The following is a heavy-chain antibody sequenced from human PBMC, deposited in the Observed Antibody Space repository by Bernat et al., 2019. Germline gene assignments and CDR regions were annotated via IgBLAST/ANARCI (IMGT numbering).Heavy chain of an antibody. CDR3: ARGVLKYYYYMDV. CDR1: GFIFSTYS. CDR2: ISSSATYI. D-gene: IGHD2/OR15-2a*01. J-gene: IGHJ6*03. V-gene: IGHV3-21*01. Sequence: TGSGFIFSTYSMNCVRQAPGRGLEWVSSISSSATYIYYADSVKGRFTISRDNAQNSLYLQMDSLRADEAVVYYCARGVLKYYYYMDVWGKGT.